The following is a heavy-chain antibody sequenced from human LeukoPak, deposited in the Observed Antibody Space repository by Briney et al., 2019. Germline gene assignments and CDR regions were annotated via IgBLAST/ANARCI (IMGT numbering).Heavy chain of an antibody. CDR3: AKDKNVAAAAYYFDY. CDR2: IRYDGSNK. J-gene: IGHJ4*02. CDR1: GFTFSSYG. V-gene: IGHV3-30*02. Sequence: GGSLRLSCAASGFTFSSYGMHWVRQAPGKGLEWVAFIRYDGSNKYYADSVKGRFTISRDNSKNTVYLQMNSLRAEGTAVYYCAKDKNVAAAAYYFDYWGQGALVTVSS. D-gene: IGHD6-13*01.